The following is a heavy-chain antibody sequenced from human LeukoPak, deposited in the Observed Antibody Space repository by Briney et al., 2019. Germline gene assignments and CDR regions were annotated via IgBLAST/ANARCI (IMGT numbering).Heavy chain of an antibody. CDR1: GGSISSSSYY. Sequence: ASETLSLTCTVSGGSISSSSYYWGWIRQPPGKGLEWIGSIYYSGSTYYNPSLKSRVTISVDTSKNQFSLKLSSVTAADTAVYYCTFDSSGYYNEGFDYWGQGTLVTVSS. CDR3: TFDSSGYYNEGFDY. J-gene: IGHJ4*02. D-gene: IGHD3-22*01. CDR2: IYYSGST. V-gene: IGHV4-39*01.